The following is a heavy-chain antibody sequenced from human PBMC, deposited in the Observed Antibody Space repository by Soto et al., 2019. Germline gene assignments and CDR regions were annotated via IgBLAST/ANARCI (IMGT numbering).Heavy chain of an antibody. D-gene: IGHD3-22*01. J-gene: IGHJ4*02. CDR3: GREISYYDSSGYYYVYFDY. V-gene: IGHV4-31*03. CDR1: GGSISSGGYY. CDR2: IYYIGRT. Sequence: QVQLQESGPGLVKPSQTLSLTCTVSGGSISSGGYYWSWIRQHPGKGLEWIGYIYYIGRTYYNPSLKSRGTLSVDTSKNQFSLKMRSVTAADTAVYYWGREISYYDSSGYYYVYFDYWGQGTLVTISS.